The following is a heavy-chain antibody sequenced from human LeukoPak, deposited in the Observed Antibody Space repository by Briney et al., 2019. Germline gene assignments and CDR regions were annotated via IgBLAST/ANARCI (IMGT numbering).Heavy chain of an antibody. CDR3: ARTRPKRYYDILTGYTKTFGYGMDV. CDR1: EYTFTNNY. D-gene: IGHD3-9*01. J-gene: IGHJ6*02. CDR2: IDPSDTDT. Sequence: ASVKVSCKASEYTFTNNYVHWVRQAPGQGLEGMGVIDPSDTDTTYAQRFQGRVTITADESTSTAYMELSSLRSEDTAVYYCARTRPKRYYDILTGYTKTFGYGMDVWGQGTTVTVSS. V-gene: IGHV1-46*01.